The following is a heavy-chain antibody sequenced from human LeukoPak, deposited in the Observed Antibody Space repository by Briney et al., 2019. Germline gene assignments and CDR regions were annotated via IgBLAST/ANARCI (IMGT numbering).Heavy chain of an antibody. Sequence: GGSLRLSCAGSGFIFSNYAMSWVRQAPGKGLEWVSGIKGDGLDTYYADSVKGRFTVSRDHSKNTLSLQMNSLGAEDTAVYYCAKDTGPLMITFGEVVISYFDYWGQRAMRTVCS. CDR1: GFIFSNYA. V-gene: IGHV3-23*01. CDR3: AKDTGPLMITFGEVVISYFDY. J-gene: IGHJ4*02. D-gene: IGHD3-16*01. CDR2: IKGDGLDT.